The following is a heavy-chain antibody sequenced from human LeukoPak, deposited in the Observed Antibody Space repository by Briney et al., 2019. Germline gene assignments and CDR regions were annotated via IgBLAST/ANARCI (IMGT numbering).Heavy chain of an antibody. CDR1: RSSFSSYA. CDR3: AKGAGLMIVVVIL. V-gene: IGHV3-23*01. J-gene: IGHJ4*02. D-gene: IGHD3-22*01. CDR2: IGGSGGST. Sequence: SLRPSWAPSRSSFSSYAMSWVSHAQGKGLEWVSAIGGSGGSTYYANSVKGRLTISGDNPKTTLYLQMNSLRAEDTAGYYCAKGAGLMIVVVILWGEGTLVTVSS.